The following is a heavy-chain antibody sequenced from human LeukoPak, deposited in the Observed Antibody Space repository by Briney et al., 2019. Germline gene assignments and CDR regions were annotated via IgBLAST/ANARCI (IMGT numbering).Heavy chain of an antibody. Sequence: GGSLRLSCAAPGLTFSSYGMHWVRQAPGKGLEWVAFIRYDGSNKYYADSVKGRFTISRDNSKNTLYLQMNSLRAEDTAVYYCARGAITMVRGAVGYWGQGTLVTVSS. D-gene: IGHD3-10*01. CDR1: GLTFSSYG. V-gene: IGHV3-30*02. J-gene: IGHJ4*02. CDR3: ARGAITMVRGAVGY. CDR2: IRYDGSNK.